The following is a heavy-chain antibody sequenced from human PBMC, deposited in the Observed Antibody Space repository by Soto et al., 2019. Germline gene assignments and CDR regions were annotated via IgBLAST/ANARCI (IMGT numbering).Heavy chain of an antibody. D-gene: IGHD3-10*01. CDR3: ARVGFYGSGSYPLDY. J-gene: IGHJ4*02. CDR2: IYYSGST. V-gene: IGHV4-30-4*01. CDR1: GGSISSGDYY. Sequence: SETLSLTCTVSGGSISSGDYYWSWIRQPPGKGLEWIGYIYYSGSTYYNPSLKSRVTISVDTSKNQFSLKLSSVTAADTAVYYCARVGFYGSGSYPLDYWGQGTLVTV.